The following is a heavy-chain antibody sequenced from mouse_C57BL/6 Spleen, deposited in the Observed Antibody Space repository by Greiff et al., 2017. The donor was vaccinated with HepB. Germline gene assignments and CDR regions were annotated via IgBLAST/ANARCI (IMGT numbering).Heavy chain of an antibody. D-gene: IGHD1-1*01. CDR2: INPYNGGT. CDR1: GYTFTDYY. V-gene: IGHV1-19*01. J-gene: IGHJ4*01. CDR3: ARNPHYYGSSYNAMDY. Sequence: EVQLQQSGPVLVKPGASVKMSCKASGYTFTDYYMNWVKQSHGKSLEWIGVINPYNGGTSYNQKFKGKATLTVDKSSSTAYMGLNSLTSEDSAVYYCARNPHYYGSSYNAMDYWGQGTSVTVSS.